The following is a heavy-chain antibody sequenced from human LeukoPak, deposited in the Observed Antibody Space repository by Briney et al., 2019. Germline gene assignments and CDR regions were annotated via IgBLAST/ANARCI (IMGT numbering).Heavy chain of an antibody. J-gene: IGHJ4*02. D-gene: IGHD3/OR15-3a*01. CDR1: AGSISTYY. Sequence: PSETLSLTCIVSAGSISTYYWTWIRQPPGKGLEWIGYIYYSGSTNYNPSLKSRVAISLDMSKNQFSLKLSSVTAADTAIYYCARGRPDFWTNFYTYFLDSWGQGTLVTVSS. CDR2: IYYSGST. V-gene: IGHV4-59*01. CDR3: ARGRPDFWTNFYTYFLDS.